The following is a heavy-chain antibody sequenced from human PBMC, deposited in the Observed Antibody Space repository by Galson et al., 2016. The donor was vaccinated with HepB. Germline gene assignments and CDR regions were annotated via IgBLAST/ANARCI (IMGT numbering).Heavy chain of an antibody. J-gene: IGHJ5*02. CDR2: IWFDGSKK. Sequence: SLRLSCATSGFTFSSFGFHWVRQAPGRGLEWLAAIWFDGSKKDYADSVKGRFTISRDNSKNTLYLQMNGLRAEDTSMYYCVRDQVYYGSGSYYTNWFDPWGQGTLVTVSS. CDR3: VRDQVYYGSGSYYTNWFDP. V-gene: IGHV3-33*01. CDR1: GFTFSSFG. D-gene: IGHD3-10*01.